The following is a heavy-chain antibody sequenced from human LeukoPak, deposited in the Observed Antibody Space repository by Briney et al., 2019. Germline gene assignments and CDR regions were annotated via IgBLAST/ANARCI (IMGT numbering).Heavy chain of an antibody. J-gene: IGHJ6*03. CDR3: ARDNYNWNYVWVDYYYYYYMDV. Sequence: GGSLRLSCAASGFTFSSYWMSWVRQAPGKGLEWVANIKQDGSEKYYVDSVKGRFTISRDNAKNSLYLQMNSLRAEDTAVYYCARDNYNWNYVWVDYYYYYYMDVWAKGPRSPSP. V-gene: IGHV3-7*01. CDR2: IKQDGSEK. CDR1: GFTFSSYW. D-gene: IGHD1-7*01.